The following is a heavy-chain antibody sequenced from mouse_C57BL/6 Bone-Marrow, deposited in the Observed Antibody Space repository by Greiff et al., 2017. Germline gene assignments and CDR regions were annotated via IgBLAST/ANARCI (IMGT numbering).Heavy chain of an antibody. V-gene: IGHV14-4*01. D-gene: IGHD1-1*01. Sequence: EVMLVESGAELVRPGASVKLSCTASGFNIKDDYMHWVKQRPEQGLEWIGWIDPENGDTEYASKFQGKATITADTSSNTAYLQLSSLTSEDTAVYYCTTLYYYGSSPWYFDVWGTGTTVTVSS. CDR1: GFNIKDDY. J-gene: IGHJ1*03. CDR2: IDPENGDT. CDR3: TTLYYYGSSPWYFDV.